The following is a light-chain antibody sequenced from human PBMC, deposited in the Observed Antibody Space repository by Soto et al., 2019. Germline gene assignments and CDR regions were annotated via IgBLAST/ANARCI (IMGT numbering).Light chain of an antibody. CDR2: AAS. Sequence: DIQMTQSPSSLSASVGDRVTITCRASQDISHYLAWYQQKPGKVPKLLIYAASTLQTGVQSRFSGSGSGTVFTLIINSLQPEDVATYYCQKYNSATNTFGRGTRLEIK. CDR1: QDISHY. V-gene: IGKV1-27*01. CDR3: QKYNSATNT. J-gene: IGKJ2*01.